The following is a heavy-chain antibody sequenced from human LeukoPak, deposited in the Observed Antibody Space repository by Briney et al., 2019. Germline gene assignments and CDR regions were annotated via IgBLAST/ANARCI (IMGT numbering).Heavy chain of an antibody. Sequence: LVKVSCKASGGTFSNHAFSWVRQAPGQGLEWMGGIIPIDDSTNYVQKFQDRVMITADEATNIIYMELGSLKSEDTAGYYCARHSGHSSWYYGLDVWGQGTTVIVSS. CDR2: IIPIDDST. J-gene: IGHJ6*02. D-gene: IGHD6-13*01. CDR1: GGTFSNHA. CDR3: ARHSGHSSWYYGLDV. V-gene: IGHV1-69*13.